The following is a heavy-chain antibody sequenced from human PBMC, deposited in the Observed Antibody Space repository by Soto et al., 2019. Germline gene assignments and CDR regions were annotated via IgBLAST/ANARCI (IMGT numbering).Heavy chain of an antibody. CDR2: INPHSGGT. CDR1: GYTFTGYH. D-gene: IGHD2-15*01. Sequence: QVRLVQSGAEMKKPGASVKVSCRTSGYTFTGYHIHWVRQAPGQGLEWMGWINPHSGGTNYAQEFRGRVTMTRDTSISTAYMEVNSLRSDDTAVYYCARGCSGGTRFLFDIWGQGTLVTVTS. CDR3: ARGCSGGTRFLFDI. J-gene: IGHJ5*02. V-gene: IGHV1-2*02.